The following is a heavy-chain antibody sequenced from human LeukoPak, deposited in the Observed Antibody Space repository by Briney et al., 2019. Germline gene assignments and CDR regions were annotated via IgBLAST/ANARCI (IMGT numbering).Heavy chain of an antibody. CDR3: VRAPGSRYYGAS. J-gene: IGHJ4*02. D-gene: IGHD3-3*01. CDR1: GGTFSSYA. CDR2: IIPIFGTA. V-gene: IGHV1-69*13. Sequence: GASVKVSCKASGGTFSSYAISWVRQAPGQGLEWMGGIIPIFGTANYAQKFQGRVTITADESTSTAYMELSSLRSEDTAVYYCVRAPGSRYYGASWGQGTLVTVSS.